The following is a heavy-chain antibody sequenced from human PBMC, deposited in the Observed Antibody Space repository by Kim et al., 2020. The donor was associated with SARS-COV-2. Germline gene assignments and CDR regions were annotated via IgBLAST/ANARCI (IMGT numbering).Heavy chain of an antibody. CDR3: AREYDSSGYYYYFDY. D-gene: IGHD3-22*01. Sequence: DSVKGRCTISRDNAKKSLYLQMSSLRAEETAVYYCAREYDSSGYYYYFDYWGQGTLVTVSS. V-gene: IGHV3-11*04. J-gene: IGHJ4*02.